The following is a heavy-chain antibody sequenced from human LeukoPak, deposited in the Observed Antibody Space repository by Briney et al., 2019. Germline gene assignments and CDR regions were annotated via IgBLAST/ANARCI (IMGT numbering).Heavy chain of an antibody. J-gene: IGHJ5*02. D-gene: IGHD2-2*01. CDR1: GFTLSDHY. CDR2: IYTSGST. CDR3: ARDQLYCSSSSCRNLGWFDP. V-gene: IGHV4-4*07. Sequence: GSLRLSCEASGFTLSDHYIDWVRQAPGKGLEWIGRIYTSGSTNYNPSLKSRVTMSVDTSKNQFSLRLISVTAAYTAVYYCARDQLYCSSSSCRNLGWFDPWGQGTLVTVSS.